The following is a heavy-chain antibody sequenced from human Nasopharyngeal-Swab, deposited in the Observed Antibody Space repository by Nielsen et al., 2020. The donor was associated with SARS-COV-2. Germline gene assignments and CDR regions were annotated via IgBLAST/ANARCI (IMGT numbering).Heavy chain of an antibody. CDR3: ARLHSGSYVPVNWYFDL. D-gene: IGHD1-26*01. CDR2: IYSGGST. CDR1: GFTFSDYY. Sequence: GGSLRLSCAASGFTFSDYYMSWFRQAPGKGLEWVSLIYSGGSTYYADSVKGRFIISRDNSESTVYLQMNSLRAEDTAVYYCARLHSGSYVPVNWYFDLWGRGTLVTVSS. J-gene: IGHJ2*01. V-gene: IGHV3-66*01.